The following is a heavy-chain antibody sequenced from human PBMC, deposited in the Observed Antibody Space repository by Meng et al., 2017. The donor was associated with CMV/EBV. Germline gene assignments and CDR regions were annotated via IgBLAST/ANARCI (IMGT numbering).Heavy chain of an antibody. D-gene: IGHD3-3*01. CDR3: ARDAYYDFWSGYYQYYFDY. J-gene: IGHJ4*02. V-gene: IGHV1-2*02. CDR2: INPNSGGT. Sequence: ASVKVSCKASGYTFTGYYMHWVRQAPGQGLEWMGWINPNSGGTNYAQKFQGRVTMTRGTSISTAYMELSRLRSDDTAVYYCARDAYYDFWSGYYQYYFDYWGQGTLVTVSS. CDR1: GYTFTGYY.